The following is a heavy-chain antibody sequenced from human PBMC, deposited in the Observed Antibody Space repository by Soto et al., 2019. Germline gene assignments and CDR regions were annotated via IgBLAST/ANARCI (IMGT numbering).Heavy chain of an antibody. Sequence: QVQLVESGGGVVQPGRSLRLSCAASGFTFSSFAIHWVRQAPGKGLEWLAVLSYDGRNKFYADAVKGRFTISRDNSKNTLYLQMDSLRAEDTAVYYCARATVSLHYYYGMDIWGQGTTVTVSS. J-gene: IGHJ6*02. CDR3: ARATVSLHYYYGMDI. CDR2: LSYDGRNK. CDR1: GFTFSSFA. D-gene: IGHD4-4*01. V-gene: IGHV3-30*04.